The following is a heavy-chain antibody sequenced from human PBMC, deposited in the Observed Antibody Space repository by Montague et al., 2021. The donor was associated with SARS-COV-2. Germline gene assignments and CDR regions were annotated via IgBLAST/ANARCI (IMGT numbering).Heavy chain of an antibody. V-gene: IGHV5-51*01. D-gene: IGHD2-15*01. CDR3: ARHPRYCSGGSCYSGGEFDY. CDR1: GYSFTSYW. CDR2: IYPGDSDT. Sequence: QSVAEVKKPGESLKISCKGSGYSFTSYWIDWVRQMPGKGLEWMGIIYPGDSDTRYSPSFHGQVTISADESISTAYLQWGSLKTSDTAMYYCARHPRYCSGGSCYSGGEFDYWGQGTLVTVSS. J-gene: IGHJ4*02.